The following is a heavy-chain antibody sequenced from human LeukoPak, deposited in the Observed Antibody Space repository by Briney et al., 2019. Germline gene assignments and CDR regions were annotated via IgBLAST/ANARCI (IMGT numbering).Heavy chain of an antibody. V-gene: IGHV4-4*07. CDR2: IYSSGST. D-gene: IGHD6-19*01. Sequence: PSETLSLTCTVSGGSISSYYWNWIRQPAGKGLEWIGRIYSSGSTNYNPSLKSRVTMSVDTSKNQFSLKLSSVTAADTAVYYCARHICGWYPTTFDYWGQGTLVTVSS. J-gene: IGHJ4*02. CDR1: GGSISSYY. CDR3: ARHICGWYPTTFDY.